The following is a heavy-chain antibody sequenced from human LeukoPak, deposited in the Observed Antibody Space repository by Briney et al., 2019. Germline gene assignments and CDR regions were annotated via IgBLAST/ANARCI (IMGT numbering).Heavy chain of an antibody. CDR2: FDPEDGDT. V-gene: IGHV1-24*01. CDR3: ASTYYYDSSGYYYGAFDI. D-gene: IGHD3-22*01. CDR1: GYTLTELS. J-gene: IGHJ3*02. Sequence: ASVTVSCNVSGYTLTELSMHWVRQAPGQGLEWMGGFDPEDGDTIYAQKFQGRVTMTEDTSTDTAYMELSSLRSEDTAVYYCASTYYYDSSGYYYGAFDIWGQGIMVTVSS.